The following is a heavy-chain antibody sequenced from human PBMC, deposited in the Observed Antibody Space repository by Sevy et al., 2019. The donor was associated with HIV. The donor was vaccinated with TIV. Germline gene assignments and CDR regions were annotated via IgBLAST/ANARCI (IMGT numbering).Heavy chain of an antibody. V-gene: IGHV3-9*01. CDR1: GFPFNDHA. J-gene: IGHJ6*02. Sequence: GGSLRLSCAASGFPFNDHAMHWVRQVPGKGLEWVSGVSLNSRYIGYADSVKGRFTISRDNARHFLYLEMNSLRPEDTALYYCAKDINRGCDGVNCYSYYYYFYGLDVWGQGTTVTVSS. CDR2: VSLNSRYI. CDR3: AKDINRGCDGVNCYSYYYYFYGLDV. D-gene: IGHD2-21*01.